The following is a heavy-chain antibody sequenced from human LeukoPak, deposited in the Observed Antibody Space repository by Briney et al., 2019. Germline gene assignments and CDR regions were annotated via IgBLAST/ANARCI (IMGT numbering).Heavy chain of an antibody. J-gene: IGHJ5*02. Sequence: SVKVSCKASGYTFTSYGISWVRQAPGQGLEWMGGIMPIFGTAKYAQKFQGRVTITTDESTSTAYMELSSLRSEDTAVYFCARNPTCSSTTCHNWFDPWGQGTLVTVSS. CDR2: IMPIFGTA. V-gene: IGHV1-69*05. CDR1: GYTFTSYG. D-gene: IGHD2-2*01. CDR3: ARNPTCSSTTCHNWFDP.